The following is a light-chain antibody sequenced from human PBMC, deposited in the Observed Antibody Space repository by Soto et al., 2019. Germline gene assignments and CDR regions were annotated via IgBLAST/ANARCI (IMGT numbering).Light chain of an antibody. Sequence: QSALTQPASVSGSPGQSITISCTGTSSDIGNYNYVSWYQQDPGKAPKLMIYDVSNRPSGVSNRFSGSKSGITASLTISGLQAEDEADDYCSSYTSSSTYVFGTGTKVTVL. J-gene: IGLJ1*01. CDR3: SSYTSSSTYV. V-gene: IGLV2-14*01. CDR2: DVS. CDR1: SSDIGNYNY.